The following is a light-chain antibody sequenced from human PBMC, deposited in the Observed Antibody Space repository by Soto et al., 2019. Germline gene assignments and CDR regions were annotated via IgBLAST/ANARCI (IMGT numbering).Light chain of an antibody. CDR2: GSS. CDR3: QQYGSSPPYT. V-gene: IGKV3-20*01. Sequence: EVVLTQSPGTLSLSPGESATLSCRASQSVSNNYFAWYQQKPGQAPRLLIFGSSDRATGIPDRFSGRGSGTDFTLPISRLEPEDFAVYYCQQYGSSPPYTFGQGTKLEIK. J-gene: IGKJ2*01. CDR1: QSVSNNY.